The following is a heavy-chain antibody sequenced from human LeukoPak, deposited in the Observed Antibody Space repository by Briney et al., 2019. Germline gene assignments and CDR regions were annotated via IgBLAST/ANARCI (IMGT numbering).Heavy chain of an antibody. Sequence: PGGSLRLSCAASGFTFSSYWMSWVRQAPGKGLEWVANIKQDGSEKYYVDSVKGRFTISRDNAKNSLYLQMNSLRAEDTAVYYCARDPSGYYYYYYYGMDVWGQGTTVTVSS. D-gene: IGHD3-3*01. V-gene: IGHV3-7*01. CDR2: IKQDGSEK. J-gene: IGHJ6*02. CDR1: GFTFSSYW. CDR3: ARDPSGYYYYYYYGMDV.